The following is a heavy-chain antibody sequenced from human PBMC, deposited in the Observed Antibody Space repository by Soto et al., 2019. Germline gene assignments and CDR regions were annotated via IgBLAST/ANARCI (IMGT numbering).Heavy chain of an antibody. Sequence: QVRLVQSGAEVQKPGASVKVSCKAPRDFFKEHDYLHWLREAPGQGLEWTGWIRPWNGDATYAQKFQGRRTLSRDMSIDTMYFDLTSLTSDDTAVYYCVRVSPGWNFDYWGQGTLLTVSS. CDR2: IRPWNGDA. J-gene: IGHJ4*02. V-gene: IGHV1-2*02. CDR1: RDFFKEHDY. CDR3: VRVSPGWNFDY. D-gene: IGHD6-19*01.